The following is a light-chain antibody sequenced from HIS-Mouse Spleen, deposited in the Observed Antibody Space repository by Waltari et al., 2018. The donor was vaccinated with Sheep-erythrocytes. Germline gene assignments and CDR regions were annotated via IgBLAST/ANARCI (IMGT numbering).Light chain of an antibody. Sequence: SYELTQPPSVSVSPGQTASITCSGDKLGAKYACWYQQKPGQSPVLVIYQDSKRPSGSPERFSGSNSGNTATLTISGTQAMDEADYYCQACDSSTAWVFGGGTKLTVL. J-gene: IGLJ3*02. CDR3: QACDSSTAWV. CDR1: KLGAKY. CDR2: QDS. V-gene: IGLV3-1*01.